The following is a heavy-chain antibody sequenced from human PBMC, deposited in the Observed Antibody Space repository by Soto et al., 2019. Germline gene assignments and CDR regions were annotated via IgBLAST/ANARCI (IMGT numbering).Heavy chain of an antibody. V-gene: IGHV1-69*01. CDR2: IIPNFGTA. CDR1: GGTFSSYA. CDR3: ARGTSGWIRRDVYNLDY. Sequence: QVQLVQSGAEVKKPGSSVKVSCKASGGTFSSYAISWVRQAPGQGLEWMGGIIPNFGTANYAQKYQGRVTITADESTSTAYMELGSLRSEDTAVYYCARGTSGWIRRDVYNLDYWGQGTLVTVSS. D-gene: IGHD1-1*01. J-gene: IGHJ4*02.